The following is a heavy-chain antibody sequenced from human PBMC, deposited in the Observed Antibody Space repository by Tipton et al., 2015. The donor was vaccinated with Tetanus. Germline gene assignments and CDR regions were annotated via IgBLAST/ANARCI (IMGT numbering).Heavy chain of an antibody. Sequence: SLRLSCAASGFTFSDYYMSWIRQAPGKGLEWGSYISSSGSTIYYADSVKGRFTISRDNAKNSLYLQMNSLRAEDTAVYYCASLSSGYSYYYYYYRDVWGKGTTVTVSS. CDR1: GFTFSDYY. CDR3: ASLSSGYSYYYYYYRDV. CDR2: ISSSGSTI. J-gene: IGHJ6*03. D-gene: IGHD5-18*01. V-gene: IGHV3-11*01.